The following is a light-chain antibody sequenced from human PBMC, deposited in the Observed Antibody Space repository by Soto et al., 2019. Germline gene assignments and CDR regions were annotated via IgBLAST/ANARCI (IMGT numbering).Light chain of an antibody. CDR1: SSNIGAGYD. J-gene: IGLJ2*01. CDR2: GNS. Sequence: QSVLTQPPSVSGAPGQRVTISCTGSSSNIGAGYDVHWYQQLPGTAPKLLIYGNSNRPSAVPDRFSGSKSGTSASLAIPGLQAEDDADYYCQSYDISLSVVFGGGTKLTVL. V-gene: IGLV1-40*01. CDR3: QSYDISLSVV.